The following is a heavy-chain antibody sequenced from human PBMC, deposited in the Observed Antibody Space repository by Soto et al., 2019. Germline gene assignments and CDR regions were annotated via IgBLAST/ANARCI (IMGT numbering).Heavy chain of an antibody. Sequence: GGSLRLSCAASGFTFSRYAIHWVRQAPGKGLEWVAVISRDGTNKYYVDSVKGRFTISRDNSRNTLYLQMNSLRHEDAAVYYCARSRSGAVADAFDFWGQGTLVTVSS. CDR2: ISRDGTNK. J-gene: IGHJ4*02. D-gene: IGHD3-10*01. V-gene: IGHV3-30*04. CDR1: GFTFSRYA. CDR3: ARSRSGAVADAFDF.